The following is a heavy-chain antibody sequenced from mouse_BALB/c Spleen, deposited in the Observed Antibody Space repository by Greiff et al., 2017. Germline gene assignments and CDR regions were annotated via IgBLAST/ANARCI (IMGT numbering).Heavy chain of an antibody. CDR1: GFTFSSFG. D-gene: IGHD2-1*01. CDR2: ISSGSSTI. V-gene: IGHV5-17*02. Sequence: DVQLVESGGGLVQPGGSRKLSCAASGFTFSSFGMHWVRQAPEKGLEWVAYISSGSSTIYYADTVKGRFTISRDNPKNTLFLQMTSLRSEDTAMYYCARSVYGNYLDYWGQGTTLTVSS. J-gene: IGHJ2*01. CDR3: ARSVYGNYLDY.